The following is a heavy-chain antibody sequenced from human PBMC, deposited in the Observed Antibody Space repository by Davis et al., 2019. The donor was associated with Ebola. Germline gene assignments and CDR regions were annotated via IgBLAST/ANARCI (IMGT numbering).Heavy chain of an antibody. CDR3: ARPSNYYYGMDV. J-gene: IGHJ6*02. CDR2: IYYSGIT. Sequence: SETLSLTCTVSGGSIISSSSYWGWIRQPPRKGLEWIGSIYYSGITYYNPSLKSRVTISVDTSKNQFSLKLSSVTAADTAVYYCARPSNYYYGMDVWGQGTTVTVSS. V-gene: IGHV4-39*01. CDR1: GGSIISSSSY.